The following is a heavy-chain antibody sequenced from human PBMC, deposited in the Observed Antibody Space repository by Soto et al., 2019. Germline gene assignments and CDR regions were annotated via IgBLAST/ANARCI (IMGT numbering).Heavy chain of an antibody. Sequence: QVQLQQWGAGLLKPSETLSLTCAVYGGSFSDNYWTWFRQPPGKGLEWIGEISPSVTTKYIPSLKSRVSISADTSKKQFSLKVTSVTDADTAVYYCVTSLWFGTQPEIWGQGTLVTVSS. V-gene: IGHV4-34*01. CDR2: ISPSVTT. D-gene: IGHD3-10*01. CDR3: VTSLWFGTQPEI. J-gene: IGHJ4*02. CDR1: GGSFSDNY.